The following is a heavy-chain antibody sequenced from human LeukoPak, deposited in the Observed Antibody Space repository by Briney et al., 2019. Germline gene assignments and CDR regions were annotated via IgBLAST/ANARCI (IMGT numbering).Heavy chain of an antibody. D-gene: IGHD6-13*01. CDR3: ARGGAIAAVPDI. CDR1: GGSITSGGYS. V-gene: IGHV4-30-2*01. CDR2: IYPGGST. J-gene: IGHJ3*02. Sequence: SETLSLTCAVSGGSITSGGYSWSWIRQPPGEGLEWIGCIYPGGSTYYNPSLKSRVTISIDRSKNQFSLELRSVTAADTAVYYCARGGAIAAVPDIWGQGTMVTVSS.